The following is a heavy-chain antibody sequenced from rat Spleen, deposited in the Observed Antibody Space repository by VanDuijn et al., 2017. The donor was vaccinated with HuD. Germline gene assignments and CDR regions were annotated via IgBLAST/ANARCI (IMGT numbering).Heavy chain of an antibody. D-gene: IGHD1-11*01. J-gene: IGHJ2*01. Sequence: EVQLVESDGGLVQPGRSLKLSCAASGFTFSDYYMAWVRQAPTKGLEWVATISYDGSSTYYRDSVKGRFTISRDNAKSTLYLQMDSLRSEDTATYYCARHGGDFFDYWGQGVMVTVSS. CDR1: GFTFSDYY. V-gene: IGHV5-29*01. CDR2: ISYDGSST. CDR3: ARHGGDFFDY.